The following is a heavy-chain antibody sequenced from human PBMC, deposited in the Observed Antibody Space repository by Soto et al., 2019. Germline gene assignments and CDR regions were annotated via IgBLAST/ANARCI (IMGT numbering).Heavy chain of an antibody. J-gene: IGHJ6*02. D-gene: IGHD3-10*01. Sequence: QVQLVESGGGVVQPGRSLRLSCAASGFTFSSYGMHWVRQAPGKGLEWVAVISYDGSNKYYADSVKGRFTISRDNSKNTLYLQMNSLRAEDTAVYYCAKDRGYYYGSGSYYYYYYGMDVWGQGTTVTVSS. CDR3: AKDRGYYYGSGSYYYYYYGMDV. V-gene: IGHV3-30*18. CDR1: GFTFSSYG. CDR2: ISYDGSNK.